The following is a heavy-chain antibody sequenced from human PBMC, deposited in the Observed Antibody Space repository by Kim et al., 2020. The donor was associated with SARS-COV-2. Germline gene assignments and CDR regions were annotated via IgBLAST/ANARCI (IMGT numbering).Heavy chain of an antibody. Sequence: GGSLRLSCAAPGFTFSSYSMNWVRQAPGKGLEWVSSISSSSSYIYYADSVKGRFTISRDNAKNSLYLQMNSLRAEDTAVYYCARVSHGDHAYWGQGTLVTVSS. J-gene: IGHJ4*02. CDR1: GFTFSSYS. CDR3: ARVSHGDHAY. V-gene: IGHV3-21*01. D-gene: IGHD4-17*01. CDR2: ISSSSSYI.